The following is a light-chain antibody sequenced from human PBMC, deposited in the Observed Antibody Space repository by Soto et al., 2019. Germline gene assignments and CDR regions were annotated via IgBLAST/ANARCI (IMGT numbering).Light chain of an antibody. J-gene: IGKJ1*01. CDR3: QQSGRT. Sequence: EIVMTQSPATLSVSPGERATISCRASQSVSSNLAWYQQKPGQAPRLLIYGASTRATGIPARFSGSGSGTEFTLTISSLQSEDFAVYYCQQSGRTFGQGTKV. CDR2: GAS. CDR1: QSVSSN. V-gene: IGKV3-15*01.